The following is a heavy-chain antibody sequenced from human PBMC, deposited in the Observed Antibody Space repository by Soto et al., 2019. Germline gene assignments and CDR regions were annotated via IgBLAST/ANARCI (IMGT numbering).Heavy chain of an antibody. Sequence: EVQLVESGGGLVQPGGSLRLSCAASGFTFSSYSMNWVRQAPGNGLERVSYISSSSSTIYYADSVKGRFTISRDNAKNSLYLQMNSLRDEDTAVYYCARDLGGNGASPWPRNYYYYYMDVWGKGTTVTVSS. D-gene: IGHD4-17*01. CDR3: ARDLGGNGASPWPRNYYYYYMDV. J-gene: IGHJ6*03. CDR2: ISSSSSTI. V-gene: IGHV3-48*02. CDR1: GFTFSSYS.